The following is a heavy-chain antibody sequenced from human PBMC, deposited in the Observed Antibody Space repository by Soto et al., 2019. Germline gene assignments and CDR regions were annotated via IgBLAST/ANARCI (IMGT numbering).Heavy chain of an antibody. CDR3: ARERPLRMSYCSSTSCYTGTGLDP. J-gene: IGHJ5*02. V-gene: IGHV1-18*01. D-gene: IGHD2-2*02. CDR2: ISAYNGNT. Sequence: GASVKVSCKASGYTFTSYCISWVRQAPGQGLEWMGWISAYNGNTDYAQKLQGRVTMTTDTSTSTAYMELRSLRSDDTAVYYCARERPLRMSYCSSTSCYTGTGLDPWGQGTLVTVSS. CDR1: GYTFTSYC.